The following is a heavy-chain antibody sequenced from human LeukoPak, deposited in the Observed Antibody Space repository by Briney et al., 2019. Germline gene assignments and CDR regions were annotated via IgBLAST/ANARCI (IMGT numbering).Heavy chain of an antibody. CDR1: GGSISSGSYY. Sequence: SEALSLTCTVSGGSISSGSYYWSWIRQPAGKGLEWIGRIYTSGSTNYNPSLKSRVTISVDTSKNQFSLKLSSVTAAGTAVYYCARQSLGSSWPDDYWGQGTLVTVSS. D-gene: IGHD6-13*01. V-gene: IGHV4-61*02. CDR2: IYTSGST. J-gene: IGHJ4*02. CDR3: ARQSLGSSWPDDY.